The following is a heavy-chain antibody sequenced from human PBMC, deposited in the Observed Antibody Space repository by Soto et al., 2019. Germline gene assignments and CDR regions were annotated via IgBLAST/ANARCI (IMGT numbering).Heavy chain of an antibody. D-gene: IGHD3-22*01. J-gene: IGHJ5*02. CDR3: AKGYSANYYGVFDH. CDR2: IAGSGDRT. Sequence: GGSLRLSCAVSGLSFSSFAMSWVRQAPGKGMEWVSTIAGSGDRTYSPDSVRGRFTISRDNSKNTLYLQLNSLSAEDTAIYYCAKGYSANYYGVFDHWGQGTLVTVS. CDR1: GLSFSSFA. V-gene: IGHV3-23*01.